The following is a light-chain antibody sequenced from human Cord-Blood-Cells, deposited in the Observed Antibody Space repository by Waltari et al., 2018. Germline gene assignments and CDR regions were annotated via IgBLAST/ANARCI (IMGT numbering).Light chain of an antibody. J-gene: IGKJ2*01. Sequence: DIQMTQSPSSLSASVGDRVTITCRASQSISSYLNWYQQKPGKAPKLLIYAASSLQSGVPSRFSGSGSGTDFTLTISSLHPEDFATYYCQQSYSTPVHFGQGTKLEIK. CDR1: QSISSY. CDR2: AAS. V-gene: IGKV1-39*01. CDR3: QQSYSTPVH.